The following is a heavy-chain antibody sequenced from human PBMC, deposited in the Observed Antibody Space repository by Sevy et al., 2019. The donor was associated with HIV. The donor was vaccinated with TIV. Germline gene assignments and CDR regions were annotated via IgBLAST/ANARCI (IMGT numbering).Heavy chain of an antibody. V-gene: IGHV3-15*07. CDR1: GFTFHNAW. Sequence: GGSLRLSCAVSGFTFHNAWMNWVRQTPGKGLEWVGRVKSKTDGGTTDYASPVKGGFTILRDDSNDTLYLQMEGLKTEATAVYYCCTVMRLFVDPKFRSFDLWGRGTLVTDSS. J-gene: IGHJ2*01. CDR2: VKSKTDGGTT. D-gene: IGHD4-17*01. CDR3: CTVMRLFVDPKFRSFDL.